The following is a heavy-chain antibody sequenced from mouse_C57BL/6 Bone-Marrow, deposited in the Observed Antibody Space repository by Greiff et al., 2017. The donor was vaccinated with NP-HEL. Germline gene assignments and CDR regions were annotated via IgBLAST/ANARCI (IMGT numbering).Heavy chain of an antibody. J-gene: IGHJ2*01. V-gene: IGHV1-82*01. CDR2: IYPGDGDT. D-gene: IGHD1-1*01. CDR1: GYAFSSSW. CDR3: ARGDYYGSSSRDFDY. Sequence: QVQLQQSGPELVKPGASVKISCKASGYAFSSSWMNWVKQRPGKGLEWIGRIYPGDGDTNYNGKFKGKATLTADKSSSTAYMQLSSLTSEDSAVYFCARGDYYGSSSRDFDYWGQGTTLTVSS.